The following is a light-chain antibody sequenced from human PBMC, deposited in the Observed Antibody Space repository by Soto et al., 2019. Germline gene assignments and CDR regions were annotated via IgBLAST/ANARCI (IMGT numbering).Light chain of an antibody. CDR2: KAS. Sequence: DIQMTQSPSTLSGSVGERVTITCRASQTISSWLAWYQQKPGKAPKLLIYKASTLKSGVPSRFSGSGSGTEFTLTISSLQPDDFATYHCQQYKSYWTFGQGTKVDIK. V-gene: IGKV1-5*03. CDR1: QTISSW. J-gene: IGKJ1*01. CDR3: QQYKSYWT.